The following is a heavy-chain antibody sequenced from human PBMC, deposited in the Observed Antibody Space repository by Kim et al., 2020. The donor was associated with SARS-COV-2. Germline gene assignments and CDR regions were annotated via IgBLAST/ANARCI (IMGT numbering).Heavy chain of an antibody. CDR3: AREYYYGSGMFDY. D-gene: IGHD3-10*01. V-gene: IGHV1-69*01. Sequence: YAQKFQGRVTITADESTSPAYMELSSLGSEDTAVYYCAREYYYGSGMFDYWGQGTLVTVSS. J-gene: IGHJ4*02.